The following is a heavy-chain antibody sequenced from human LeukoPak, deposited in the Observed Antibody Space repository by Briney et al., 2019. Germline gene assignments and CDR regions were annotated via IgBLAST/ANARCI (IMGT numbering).Heavy chain of an antibody. CDR3: ARDGYNQFFDY. D-gene: IGHD5-24*01. V-gene: IGHV4-59*01. J-gene: IGHJ4*02. Sequence: RTSETLSLTCTVSGGSISSYYWSWIRQPPGKGLEWIGYIYYSGSINYNPSLKSRVTISVDTSKNQFSLKLSSVTAADTAVYYCARDGYNQFFDYWGQGTLVTVSS. CDR2: IYYSGSI. CDR1: GGSISSYY.